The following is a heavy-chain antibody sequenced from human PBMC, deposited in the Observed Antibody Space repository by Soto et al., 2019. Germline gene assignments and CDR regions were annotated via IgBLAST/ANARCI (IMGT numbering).Heavy chain of an antibody. Sequence: EASVKVSCKASGYTFTSYGISWVRQAPGQGLEWMGWISAYNGNTNYAQKLQGRVTMTTDTSTSTAYMELRSLRSDDTAVYYCAREAPVTTGVYYYYYGMDVWGQGTTVTVSS. V-gene: IGHV1-18*01. CDR2: ISAYNGNT. CDR3: AREAPVTTGVYYYYYGMDV. D-gene: IGHD4-17*01. CDR1: GYTFTSYG. J-gene: IGHJ6*02.